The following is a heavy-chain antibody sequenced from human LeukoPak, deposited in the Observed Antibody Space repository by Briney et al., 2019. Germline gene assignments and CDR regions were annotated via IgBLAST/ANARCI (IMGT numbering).Heavy chain of an antibody. V-gene: IGHV1-69*05. CDR3: ARSHTTVTTGLDY. D-gene: IGHD4-17*01. Sequence: SVKVSCKASGGTFSSYAISWMRQAPGQGLEWMGGVIPIFGTANYAQKFQGRVTITTDESTSTAYMELSSLRSEDTAVYYCARSHTTVTTGLDYWGQGTLVTVSS. CDR1: GGTFSSYA. J-gene: IGHJ4*02. CDR2: VIPIFGTA.